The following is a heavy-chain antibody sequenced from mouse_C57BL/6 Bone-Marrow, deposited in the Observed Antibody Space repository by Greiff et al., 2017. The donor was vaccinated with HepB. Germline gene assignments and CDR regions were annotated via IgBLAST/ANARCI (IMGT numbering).Heavy chain of an antibody. V-gene: IGHV3-6*01. CDR3: ARADGYGYAMDY. CDR1: GYSITSGYY. J-gene: IGHJ4*01. CDR2: ISYDGSN. Sequence: EVKLMESGPGLVKPSQSLSLTCSVTGYSITSGYYWNWIRQFPGNKLEWMGYISYDGSNNYNPSLKNRISITRDTSKNQFFLKLNSVTTEDTATYYCARADGYGYAMDYWGQGTSVTVSS. D-gene: IGHD2-2*01.